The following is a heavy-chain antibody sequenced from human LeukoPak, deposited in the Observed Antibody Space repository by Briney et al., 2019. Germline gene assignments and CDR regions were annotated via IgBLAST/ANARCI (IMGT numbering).Heavy chain of an antibody. CDR1: GFTFSSYG. V-gene: IGHV3-30*18. D-gene: IGHD3-10*01. J-gene: IGHJ3*02. CDR3: AKPRGPDTRDAFDI. Sequence: GRSLRLSCAASGFTFSSYGMHWVRQAPGKGLEWVAVISYDGSNKYYADSVKGRFTISRDNSKNTLYLQMNSLRAEDTAVYYCAKPRGPDTRDAFDIWGQGTMVTVSS. CDR2: ISYDGSNK.